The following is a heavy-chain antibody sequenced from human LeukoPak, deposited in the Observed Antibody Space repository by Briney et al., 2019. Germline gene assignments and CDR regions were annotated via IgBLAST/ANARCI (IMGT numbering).Heavy chain of an antibody. D-gene: IGHD3-3*01. Sequence: PGGSLRLSCAASGFTFSSYGMHWVRQAPGKGLEWVAVISYDGSNKYYADSVKGRFTISRDNSKNTLYLQMNTLRPEDTAVYYCASPARRITIFGVPFDYWGQGTLVTVSS. J-gene: IGHJ4*02. CDR3: ASPARRITIFGVPFDY. V-gene: IGHV3-30*03. CDR2: ISYDGSNK. CDR1: GFTFSSYG.